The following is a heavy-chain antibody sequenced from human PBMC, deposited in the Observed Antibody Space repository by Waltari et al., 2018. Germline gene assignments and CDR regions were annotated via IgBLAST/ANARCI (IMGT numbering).Heavy chain of an antibody. CDR3: AKVWKNYRTDY. D-gene: IGHD1-7*01. V-gene: IGHV4-39*07. CDR1: SGAISSRGYY. J-gene: IGHJ4*02. CDR2: IYYSGNT. Sequence: QLQLQESGPGLVKPSETLSLTCTVSSGAISSRGYYWGWIRQPPGKGLAWMGSIYYSGNTYYNPSLKNRVTISVDTSKNQFSLKVTSVTAADTAVYYCAKVWKNYRTDYWGQGTLVTVSS.